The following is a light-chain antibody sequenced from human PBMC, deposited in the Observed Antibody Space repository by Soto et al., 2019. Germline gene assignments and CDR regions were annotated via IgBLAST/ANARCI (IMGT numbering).Light chain of an antibody. Sequence: SYELTQPPSVSVAPGKTASVARGGSNIGSKSVYWYQKKSGQAPVLVMYYDSDRASGNPERFSGSNSGNTATLTMSRVEGGDEGDYYCQVWDISSGHVVFCGGTKPTVL. J-gene: IGLJ3*02. V-gene: IGLV3-21*01. CDR3: QVWDISSGHVV. CDR2: YDS. CDR1: NIGSKS.